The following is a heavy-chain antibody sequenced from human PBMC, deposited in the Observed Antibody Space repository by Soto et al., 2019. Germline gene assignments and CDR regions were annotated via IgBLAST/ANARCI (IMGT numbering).Heavy chain of an antibody. Sequence: SETLSLTCAVYGGSFSGYYWSWIRQPPGEGLEWIGEINYSGSTNYNPSLESRVTISVDTSKNQFSLKVSSVTAADTAVYYCARRGDILSGYLDYWGQGAPVTVS. J-gene: IGHJ4*02. V-gene: IGHV4-34*01. CDR1: GGSFSGYY. CDR3: ARRGDILSGYLDY. D-gene: IGHD3-9*01. CDR2: INYSGST.